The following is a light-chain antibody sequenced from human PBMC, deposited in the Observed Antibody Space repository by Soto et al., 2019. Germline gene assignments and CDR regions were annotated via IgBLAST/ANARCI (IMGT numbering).Light chain of an antibody. J-gene: IGLJ3*02. V-gene: IGLV1-47*02. CDR1: GSNIGSHD. CDR2: RND. CDR3: VAWDDSLSGRV. Sequence: QSVLTQPPSASGTPGQRVTLSCSGSGSNIGSHDVYWYQHLPGTAPKVLIYRNDQRPSGVPDRFSASRSGTSASLAISGLRSEDEADYYCVAWDDSLSGRVFGGGTKLTVL.